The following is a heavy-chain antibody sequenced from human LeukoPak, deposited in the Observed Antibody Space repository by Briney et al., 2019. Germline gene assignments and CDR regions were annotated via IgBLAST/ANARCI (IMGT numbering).Heavy chain of an antibody. V-gene: IGHV3-30*02. CDR2: IRYDGSNK. D-gene: IGHD3-3*01. J-gene: IGHJ4*02. Sequence: GGSLRLSCAVSGFTFSAYWMSWVRQAPGKGLEWVAFIRYDGSNKYYADSVKGRFTISRDNSKNTLYLQMNSLRAEDTAVYYCAKDYDFWSGYYDYWGQGTLVTVSS. CDR1: GFTFSAYW. CDR3: AKDYDFWSGYYDY.